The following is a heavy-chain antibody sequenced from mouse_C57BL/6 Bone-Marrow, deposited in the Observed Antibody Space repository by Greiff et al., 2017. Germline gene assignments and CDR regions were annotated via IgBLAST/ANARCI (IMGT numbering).Heavy chain of an antibody. CDR2: IDPNSGGT. Sequence: QVQLQQPGAELVKPGASVKLSCKASGYTFTSYWMHWVKQRPGRGLEWIGSIDPNSGGTKYNEKFKRKAPLTVDKHSSTAYMQLSSLTSEESAVFYCARGLLYDGDYGGTFAYWGQGTLVTVPA. CDR1: GYTFTSYW. V-gene: IGHV1-72*01. CDR3: ARGLLYDGDYGGTFAY. J-gene: IGHJ3*01. D-gene: IGHD2-3*01.